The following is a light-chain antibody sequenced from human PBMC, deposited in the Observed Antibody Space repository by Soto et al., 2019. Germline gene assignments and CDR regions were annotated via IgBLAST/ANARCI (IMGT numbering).Light chain of an antibody. J-gene: IGLJ2*01. CDR3: QVWDSSSDHSVV. CDR2: DDS. Sequence: SYELTQPPSVSVAPGQTARITCGGNNIGRKNVHWYQQKPGQAPVVVVYDDSDRPSGIPERFSGFNAGNTATLTISRVEAGDEADYSCQVWDSSSDHSVVFGGGTKVTVL. V-gene: IGLV3-21*02. CDR1: NIGRKN.